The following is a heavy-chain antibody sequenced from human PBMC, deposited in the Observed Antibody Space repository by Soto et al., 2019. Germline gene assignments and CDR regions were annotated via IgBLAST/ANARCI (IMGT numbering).Heavy chain of an antibody. J-gene: IGHJ4*02. CDR3: ARLNDPLLHFDY. CDR1: GFSLSTSGVG. CDR2: IYWDDDK. D-gene: IGHD1-1*01. Sequence: QITLKESGPTLVKRTQTLTLTCTFSGFSLSTSGVGVGWIRQPPGKALEWLALIYWDDDKRYSPSLKSRLTITKDTSKNQVVLTMTNMDPVDTATYYCARLNDPLLHFDYWGQGTLFTVSS. V-gene: IGHV2-5*02.